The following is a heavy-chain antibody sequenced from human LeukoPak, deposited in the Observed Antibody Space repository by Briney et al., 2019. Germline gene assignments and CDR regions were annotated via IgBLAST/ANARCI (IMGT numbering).Heavy chain of an antibody. CDR2: IYPGDSDT. CDR1: GYSFTRYW. CDR3: ARRYDSSGYYYDY. J-gene: IGHJ4*02. V-gene: IGHV5-51*01. D-gene: IGHD3-22*01. Sequence: GESLKISCKASGYSFTRYWIGWARQMPGKGLEWMGIIYPGDSDTRYSPSFQGQVTISADRSISTAYLQWSSLKASDTAMYFCARRYDSSGYYYDYWGQGTLVTVSP.